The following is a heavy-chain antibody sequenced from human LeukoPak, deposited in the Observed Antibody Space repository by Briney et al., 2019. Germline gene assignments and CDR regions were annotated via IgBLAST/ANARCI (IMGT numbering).Heavy chain of an antibody. Sequence: SVKVSCKASGGTFSSYAISWVRQAPGQGLEWMGRIVPIFGIANYAQKFQGRVTITADKSTSTAYMELSSLRSEDTAVYYCARESSTGHFDYWGQGTLVTVSS. J-gene: IGHJ4*02. D-gene: IGHD4-17*01. CDR2: IVPIFGIA. CDR1: GGTFSSYA. CDR3: ARESSTGHFDY. V-gene: IGHV1-69*04.